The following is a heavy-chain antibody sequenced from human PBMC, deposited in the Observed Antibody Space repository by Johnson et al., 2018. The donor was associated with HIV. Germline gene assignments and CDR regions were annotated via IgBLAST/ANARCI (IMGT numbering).Heavy chain of an antibody. J-gene: IGHJ3*02. Sequence: QVQLVESGGGLVKPGGSLRLSCAASGFTFSDYYMSWIRQAPGKGLEWVSYISSSTNTIYYADSVKGRFTISRDNAKNSLSLQMNSLKAEDTAVYFCAKMTTVTPLLRFDAFDIWGQGTMVTVSS. CDR2: ISSSTNTI. CDR1: GFTFSDYY. D-gene: IGHD4-11*01. V-gene: IGHV3-11*04. CDR3: AKMTTVTPLLRFDAFDI.